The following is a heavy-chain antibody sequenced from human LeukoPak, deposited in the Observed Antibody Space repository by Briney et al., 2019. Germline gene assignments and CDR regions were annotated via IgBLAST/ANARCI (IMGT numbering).Heavy chain of an antibody. CDR2: ISAYNGNT. V-gene: IGHV1-18*01. CDR1: GYTFTSYG. Sequence: ASVKDSCKSSGYTFTSYGISWVRQAPGKGLDWMGWISAYNGNTNYAQKLQGRVTMTTDTSTSTAYMELRSLRSDDTAVYYCARESSSSSPLHYWGQGTLVTVSS. J-gene: IGHJ4*02. CDR3: ARESSSSSPLHY. D-gene: IGHD6-6*01.